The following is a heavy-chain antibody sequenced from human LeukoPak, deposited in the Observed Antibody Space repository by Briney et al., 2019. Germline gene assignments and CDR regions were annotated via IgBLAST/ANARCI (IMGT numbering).Heavy chain of an antibody. D-gene: IGHD4-17*01. V-gene: IGHV3-9*01. CDR1: GFTFDDYA. CDR3: AKGLRIYGDYGGYGMDV. Sequence: GRSLRLSCVASGFTFDDYAMHWVRQAPGKGLEWVSGISWNSGSIGYADSVKGRFTISRDNAKNSLYLQMNSLRAEDTALYYCAKGLRIYGDYGGYGMDVWGQGTTVTVSS. J-gene: IGHJ6*02. CDR2: ISWNSGSI.